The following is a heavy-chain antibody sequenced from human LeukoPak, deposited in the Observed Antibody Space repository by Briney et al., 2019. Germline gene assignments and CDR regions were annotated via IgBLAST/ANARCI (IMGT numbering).Heavy chain of an antibody. J-gene: IGHJ4*02. V-gene: IGHV4-34*01. Sequence: PSETLSLTCAVYGGSFSGYYWSWIRQPPGKGLEWVGEINHSGSTNYNPSLKSRVTISVDTSKNQFSLKLSSVTAADTAVYYCARREWLEFDYWGQGTLVTVSS. D-gene: IGHD6-19*01. CDR3: ARREWLEFDY. CDR2: INHSGST. CDR1: GGSFSGYY.